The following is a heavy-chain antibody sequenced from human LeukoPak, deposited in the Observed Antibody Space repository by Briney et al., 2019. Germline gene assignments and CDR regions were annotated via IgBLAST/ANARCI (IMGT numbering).Heavy chain of an antibody. CDR3: ARGYRIVDLFCASL. J-gene: IGHJ3*01. Sequence: RGSLRLSCAASGFTFSSYWMSWVRQAPGKGLEWVANIKQDGSEKYYVDSVKGRFTISRDNAKNSLYLQMNTLRAEDTAVYYCARGYRIVDLFCASLWGRGTMVTVSS. CDR1: GFTFSSYW. V-gene: IGHV3-7*01. CDR2: IKQDGSEK. D-gene: IGHD1-26*01.